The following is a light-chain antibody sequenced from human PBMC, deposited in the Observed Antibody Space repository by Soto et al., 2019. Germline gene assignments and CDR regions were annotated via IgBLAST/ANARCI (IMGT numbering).Light chain of an antibody. CDR3: QQYGSSPGT. CDR1: QSVTSNY. J-gene: IGKJ1*01. CDR2: GAS. V-gene: IGKV3-20*01. Sequence: PGEIATLSCRASQSVTSNYLAWYQQKPGQAPRLLIFGASIRDTGIPDRFSGSGSGTDFTLTISRLEPEDFAVYYCQQYGSSPGTFGQGTKVDIK.